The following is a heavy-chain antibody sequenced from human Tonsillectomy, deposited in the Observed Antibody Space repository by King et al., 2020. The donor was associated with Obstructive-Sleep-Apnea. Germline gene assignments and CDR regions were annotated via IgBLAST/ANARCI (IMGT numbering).Heavy chain of an antibody. D-gene: IGHD6-13*01. V-gene: IGHV4-30-2*01. J-gene: IGHJ5*02. CDR3: ARGSSSGIRTSWFDP. Sequence: LQLQESGSGLVKPSQTLSLTCAVSGGSISSGGYSWSWIRQPPGKGLEWIGYIYHSGSTYYNPSLKSRVTISVDRSKNQFSLKLSSVTAADTAVYYCARGSSSGIRTSWFDPWGQGTLVTVSS. CDR1: GGSISSGGYS. CDR2: IYHSGST.